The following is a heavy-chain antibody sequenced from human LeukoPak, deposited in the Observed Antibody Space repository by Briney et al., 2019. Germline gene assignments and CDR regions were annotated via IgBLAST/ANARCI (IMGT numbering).Heavy chain of an antibody. CDR2: IYHSGST. CDR3: ARESAAPINWFDP. Sequence: PSETLSLTCAVSGGSISSSNWWSWVRQPPGKGLEWIGEIYHSGSTNYNPSLKSRVTISVDKSKNQFSLKLSSVTAADTAVYYCARESAAPINWFDPWGQGTLVTVSS. V-gene: IGHV4-4*02. CDR1: GGSISSSNW. D-gene: IGHD6-13*01. J-gene: IGHJ5*02.